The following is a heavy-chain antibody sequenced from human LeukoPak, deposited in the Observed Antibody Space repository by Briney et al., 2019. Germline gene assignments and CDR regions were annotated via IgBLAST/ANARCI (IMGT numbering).Heavy chain of an antibody. V-gene: IGHV4-59*08. CDR1: GGSISDYY. CDR3: ARHILTAGSLE. J-gene: IGHJ4*02. D-gene: IGHD3-9*01. CDR2: MYNSETT. Sequence: SETLSLSCTISGGSISDYYWSWIRQPPGKGLEWIAYMYNSETTKYNPSHRSRVTISMDTSKNQFSLKLSSVTAADTASYYCARHILTAGSLEWGQGTLVTVSS.